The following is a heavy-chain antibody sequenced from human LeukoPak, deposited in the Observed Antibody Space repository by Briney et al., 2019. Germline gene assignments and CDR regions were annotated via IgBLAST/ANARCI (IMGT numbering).Heavy chain of an antibody. J-gene: IGHJ4*02. CDR3: ARAAATVVTPEPFDY. CDR2: IIPIFGIA. Sequence: SVKVSCKASRGTFSSYAISWVRQAPGQGLEWMGRIIPIFGIANYAQKFQGRVTITADKSTSTVYMELSSLRSEDTAVYYCARAAATVVTPEPFDYWGQGTLVTVSS. D-gene: IGHD4-23*01. V-gene: IGHV1-69*04. CDR1: RGTFSSYA.